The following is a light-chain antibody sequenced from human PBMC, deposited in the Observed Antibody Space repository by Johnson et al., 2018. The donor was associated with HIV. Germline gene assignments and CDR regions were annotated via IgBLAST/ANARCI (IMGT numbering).Light chain of an antibody. CDR3: GTWDSSLSAAGV. CDR1: SSNIGNNY. Sequence: SAAPGQKVTISCSGSSSNIGNNYVSWYQQLPGTAPKLLIYDNNKRPSGIPDRFSGTKSGTSATLGITGLQTGDEADYYCGTWDSSLSAAGVFGTGTKVTVL. J-gene: IGLJ1*01. CDR2: DNN. V-gene: IGLV1-51*01.